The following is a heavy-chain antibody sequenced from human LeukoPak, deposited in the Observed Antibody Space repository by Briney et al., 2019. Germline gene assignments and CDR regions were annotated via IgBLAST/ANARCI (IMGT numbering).Heavy chain of an antibody. V-gene: IGHV1-18*01. CDR2: ISAYNGNT. Sequence: ASVKVSCKASGYTFTSYGISWVRQAPEQGLEWMGWISAYNGNTNYAQKLQGRVTMTTDTSTSTAYMELRSLRSDDTAVYYCARVGDSSSWFNWFDPWGQGTLVTVSS. J-gene: IGHJ5*02. D-gene: IGHD6-13*01. CDR1: GYTFTSYG. CDR3: ARVGDSSSWFNWFDP.